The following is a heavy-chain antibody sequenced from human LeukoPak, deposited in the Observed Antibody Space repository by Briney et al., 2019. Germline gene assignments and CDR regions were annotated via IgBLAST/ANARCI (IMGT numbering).Heavy chain of an antibody. CDR3: ARGPTGGDPLHYFDY. CDR2: IYYSGST. CDR1: GGSISSSNYY. J-gene: IGHJ4*02. V-gene: IGHV4-39*01. D-gene: IGHD1-26*01. Sequence: RSSETLSLTCTVSGGSISSSNYYWGWIRQPPGKGLEWIGSIYYSGSTYYNPSLKSRGTMSVDTSKNQFSLKLSSVTAADTAVYYCARGPTGGDPLHYFDYWGQGTLVTVSS.